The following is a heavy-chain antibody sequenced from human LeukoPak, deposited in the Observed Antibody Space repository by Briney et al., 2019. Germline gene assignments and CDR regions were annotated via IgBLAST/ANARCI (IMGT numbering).Heavy chain of an antibody. CDR3: VRDRGTYRPIDY. CDR2: ISSSGS. V-gene: IGHV3-23*01. D-gene: IGHD1-26*01. CDR1: GFTFSRLA. J-gene: IGHJ4*02. Sequence: HPGGSLRFSCAASGFTFSRLAMTWVRQAPGKGLEWVSTISSSGSYYADPVKGRFIISRDNAQNSLYLQMNSLRAEDTAIYYCVRDRGTYRPIDYWGQGTLVTVSS.